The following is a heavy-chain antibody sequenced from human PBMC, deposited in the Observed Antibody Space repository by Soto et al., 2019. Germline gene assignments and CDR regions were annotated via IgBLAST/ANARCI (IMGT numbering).Heavy chain of an antibody. D-gene: IGHD5-18*01. CDR2: ISGSGGST. V-gene: IGHV3-23*01. Sequence: EVQLLESEGGLVQPGGSLRLSCAASGFTFSSYAMSWVRQAPGKGLEWVSAISGSGGSTYYADSVKGRFTISRDNSKNTLYLQMNSLRAEDTAVYYCANLDSEAGDWYFDLWGRGTLVTVSS. CDR3: ANLDSEAGDWYFDL. CDR1: GFTFSSYA. J-gene: IGHJ2*01.